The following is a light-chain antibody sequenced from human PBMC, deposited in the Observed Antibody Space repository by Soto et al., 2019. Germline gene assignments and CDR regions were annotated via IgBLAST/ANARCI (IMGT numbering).Light chain of an antibody. J-gene: IGKJ4*01. Sequence: PGERVTLSCRASQSVSINLAWYQQKLGQAPRLVIYGASTGATGIPARFSGSGSGTDFTLTISSLESEDFALYYCQQYNIWPLTFGGGTQLEIK. CDR3: QQYNIWPLT. V-gene: IGKV3-15*01. CDR2: GAS. CDR1: QSVSIN.